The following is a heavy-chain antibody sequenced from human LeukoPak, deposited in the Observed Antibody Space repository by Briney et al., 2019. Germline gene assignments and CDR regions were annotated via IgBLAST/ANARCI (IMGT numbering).Heavy chain of an antibody. J-gene: IGHJ4*02. Sequence: GASVKVSCKASGGTFSSYAISWVRQAPGQGLEWMGGIIPIFGTANYAQKFQGRVAITADESTSTAYMELSSLRSEDTAVYYCAKGSVVGAFYFDYWGQGTLVTVSS. CDR2: IIPIFGTA. V-gene: IGHV1-69*13. CDR1: GGTFSSYA. CDR3: AKGSVVGAFYFDY. D-gene: IGHD1-26*01.